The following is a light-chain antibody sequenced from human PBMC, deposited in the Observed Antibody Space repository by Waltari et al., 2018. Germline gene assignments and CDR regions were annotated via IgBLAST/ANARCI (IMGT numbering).Light chain of an antibody. V-gene: IGLV1-51*02. CDR3: GTWDSSLRGWV. J-gene: IGLJ3*02. CDR2: ENN. Sequence: QSVLTQPPSVSAAPGQKVTISCSGSSSNIGNNYVTWYQQLPGTAPELLIYENNKRPSGTPDRFSGSKSGTSATLGITGLQTGDEADYYCGTWDSSLRGWVFGGGTKLTVL. CDR1: SSNIGNNY.